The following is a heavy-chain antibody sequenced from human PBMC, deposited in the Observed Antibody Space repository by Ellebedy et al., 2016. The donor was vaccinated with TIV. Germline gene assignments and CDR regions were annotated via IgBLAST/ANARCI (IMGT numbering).Heavy chain of an antibody. V-gene: IGHV4-59*01. CDR2: IYYSGTT. CDR1: SGSITGSY. D-gene: IGHD3-10*01. CDR3: ARGGGSSKYFDY. Sequence: MPSETLSLTCTVSSGSITGSYWSWIRQPPGKGLEWIGFIYYSGTTNYNPSLKSRVAISVDTSKNQFSLKLSSVTDADTAVYYCARGGGSSKYFDYWGQGTLVTVSS. J-gene: IGHJ4*02.